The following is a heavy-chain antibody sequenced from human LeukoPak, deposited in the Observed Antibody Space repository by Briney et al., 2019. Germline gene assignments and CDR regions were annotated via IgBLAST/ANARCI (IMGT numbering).Heavy chain of an antibody. CDR2: IIGSGGSA. J-gene: IGHJ4*02. Sequence: PGGSLRLSCAASGFTFSSYAMSWFRQAPGKGLEWVSVIIGSGGSAYYADSVKGRFTISRDNSKNTLYLQMNSLRAEDTAVYYCAKAPYCSSTSCYAGYFDFWGQGTLVTVSS. D-gene: IGHD2-2*01. CDR1: GFTFSSYA. V-gene: IGHV3-23*01. CDR3: AKAPYCSSTSCYAGYFDF.